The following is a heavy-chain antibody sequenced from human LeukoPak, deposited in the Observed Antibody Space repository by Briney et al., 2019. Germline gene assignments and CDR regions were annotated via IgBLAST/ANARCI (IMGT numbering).Heavy chain of an antibody. D-gene: IGHD3-22*01. CDR3: ARDWRDSSGKFPNDAFDS. CDR1: GFTFDDYG. Sequence: GGSLRLSCAASGFTFDDYGMSWVRQAPGKGLEWVSGINWNGGSTGYADSVKGRFTISRDNAKNSLYLQMNSLRAEDTAMYYCARDWRDSSGKFPNDAFDSWGQGTMVIVSS. CDR2: INWNGGST. J-gene: IGHJ3*02. V-gene: IGHV3-20*04.